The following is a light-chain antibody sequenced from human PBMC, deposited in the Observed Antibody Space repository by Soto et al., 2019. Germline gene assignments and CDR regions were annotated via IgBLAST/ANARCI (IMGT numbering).Light chain of an antibody. V-gene: IGLV1-44*01. Sequence: QSVLTQPPSASGTPGQRVTISCSGSSSNIGSNPVSWYQQLPGTAPKYLIYSDNKRPSGVPDRISGSRSGTSASLAISGLQSEDEAEYYCAAWDDSLRGRVFGGGTKLTVL. CDR3: AAWDDSLRGRV. CDR2: SDN. CDR1: SSNIGSNP. J-gene: IGLJ2*01.